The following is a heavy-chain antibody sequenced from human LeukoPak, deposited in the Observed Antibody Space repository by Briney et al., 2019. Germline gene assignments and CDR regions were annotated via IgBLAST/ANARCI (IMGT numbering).Heavy chain of an antibody. CDR3: ARERLGELSYHDY. CDR2: ISYDKSNK. Sequence: GGSLRLSCAASGFTFSSYAMHWVRQAPGKGLEWVAVISYDKSNKYYADSVKGRFTISRDNSKNTLYLQMNSLRADDTAVYYCARERLGELSYHDYWGQGTLVTVSS. CDR1: GFTFSSYA. D-gene: IGHD3-16*02. J-gene: IGHJ4*02. V-gene: IGHV3-30-3*01.